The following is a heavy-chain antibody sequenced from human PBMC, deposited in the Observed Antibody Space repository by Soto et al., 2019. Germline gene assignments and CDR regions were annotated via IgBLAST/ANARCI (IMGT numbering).Heavy chain of an antibody. J-gene: IGHJ4*02. Sequence: QLQLQESVPGLVKPSETLSLTCTVSGGSISSSSYYWGWIRQPPGKGLEWIGSVFYSGSTYYNPSLASRVTISIDTSKNQFSLKLSSVTATDTAVYYCARHQYAVGNDYWGQGTLVIVSS. V-gene: IGHV4-39*01. CDR3: ARHQYAVGNDY. CDR1: GGSISSSSYY. CDR2: VFYSGST. D-gene: IGHD1-26*01.